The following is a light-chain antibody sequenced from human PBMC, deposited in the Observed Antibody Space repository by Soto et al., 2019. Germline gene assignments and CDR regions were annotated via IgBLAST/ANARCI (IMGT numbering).Light chain of an antibody. CDR3: QQYDTSPFT. Sequence: EIVLTQSPGTLSLSPGERATLSCRASQSVSSTCLAWYQQKPGQAPRLLIYDASRRATGIPDRFSGSGSGTDFTLTISRLEPEDFAVYYCQQYDTSPFTFGPGIKVDVK. J-gene: IGKJ3*01. V-gene: IGKV3-20*01. CDR2: DAS. CDR1: QSVSSTC.